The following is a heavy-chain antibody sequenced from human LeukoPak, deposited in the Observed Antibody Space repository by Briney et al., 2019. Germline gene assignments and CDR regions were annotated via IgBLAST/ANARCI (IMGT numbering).Heavy chain of an antibody. V-gene: IGHV5-51*01. Sequence: GESLKISCKGSGYSFTTYWIGWVRQMPGKGLEWMGIIYPGDSDTGYSPSFQGQVTISADKSISTAYLQWSSLKASGTAMYYCARRRDERGYKDIFDIWGQGTMVTVSS. CDR1: GYSFTTYW. CDR2: IYPGDSDT. D-gene: IGHD5-18*01. J-gene: IGHJ3*02. CDR3: ARRRDERGYKDIFDI.